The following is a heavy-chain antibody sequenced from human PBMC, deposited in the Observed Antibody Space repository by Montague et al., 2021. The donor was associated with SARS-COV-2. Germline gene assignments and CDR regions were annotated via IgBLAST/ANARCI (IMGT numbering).Heavy chain of an antibody. CDR2: VYFTGST. CDR3: ARHRGFGDLWAFDY. J-gene: IGHJ4*02. Sequence: SETLSLTCSVSGGSINEYYWSWIRQPPGQRLEWIGYVYFTGSTDYNPSLKSRVTISVDTFKNQFSLQLASVTAADTAVYYCARHRGFGDLWAFDYWGQGTLVTVSS. V-gene: IGHV4-59*08. D-gene: IGHD3-10*01. CDR1: GGSINEYY.